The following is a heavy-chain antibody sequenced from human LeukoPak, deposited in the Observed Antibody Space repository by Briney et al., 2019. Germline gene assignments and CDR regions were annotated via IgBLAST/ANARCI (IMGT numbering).Heavy chain of an antibody. D-gene: IGHD2-2*01. CDR3: ARGRYCSGTSCYFDY. CDR1: GFTFSSYS. CDR2: ISSSSSTI. J-gene: IGHJ4*02. Sequence: GESLRLSCAVSGFTFSSYSMNWVRQAPGKGLEWVSYISSSSSTIYYADSVKGRFTISRDNAKNSLYLQMNSLRAEDTAVYYCARGRYCSGTSCYFDYWGQGTLVTVSS. V-gene: IGHV3-48*04.